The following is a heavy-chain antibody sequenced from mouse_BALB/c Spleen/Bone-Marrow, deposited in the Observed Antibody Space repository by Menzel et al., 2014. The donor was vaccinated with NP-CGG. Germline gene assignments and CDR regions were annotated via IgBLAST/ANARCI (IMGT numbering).Heavy chain of an antibody. V-gene: IGHV1-5*01. CDR3: TTLARSDFDY. J-gene: IGHJ2*01. D-gene: IGHD3-1*01. CDR2: IYPGNSDT. CDR1: GYTFSNYW. Sequence: VQLQQSGTVLARPGAAVKMSCKASGYTFSNYWMHWVKQRPGQGLDWIGTIYPGNSDTTYNQKFKGKAKLTAVTSTSTAYMELSSLTNEDSAVYYCTTLARSDFDYWGQGTTLTVSS.